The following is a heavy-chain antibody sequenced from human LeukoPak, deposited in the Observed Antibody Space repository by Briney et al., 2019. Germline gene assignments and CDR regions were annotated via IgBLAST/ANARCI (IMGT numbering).Heavy chain of an antibody. CDR2: INHSGST. V-gene: IGHV4-34*01. CDR3: ARDGYSYPYYYYYYMDV. Sequence: SETLSLTCAVYGGSFSGYYWSWIRQPPGKGLEWSGEINHSGSTNYNPSLKSRVTISVDTSKNQFSLKLSSVTAADTAVYYCARDGYSYPYYYYYYMDVWGKGTTVTVSS. J-gene: IGHJ6*03. D-gene: IGHD5-18*01. CDR1: GGSFSGYY.